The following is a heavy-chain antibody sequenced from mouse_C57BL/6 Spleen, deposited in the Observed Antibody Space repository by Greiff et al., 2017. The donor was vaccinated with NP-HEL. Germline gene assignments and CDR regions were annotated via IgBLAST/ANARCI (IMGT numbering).Heavy chain of an antibody. CDR2: IYPRSGNT. Sequence: VQLQESGAELARPGAPVKLSCKASGYTFSSYGISWVKQRTGQGLEWIGEIYPRSGNTYYNEKFKGKATLTADKSSSTAYMVLRSLTSEDSAVYCCARESFNRENAMDYWGQGTSVTVSS. J-gene: IGHJ4*01. CDR1: GYTFSSYG. CDR3: ARESFNRENAMDY. V-gene: IGHV1-81*01.